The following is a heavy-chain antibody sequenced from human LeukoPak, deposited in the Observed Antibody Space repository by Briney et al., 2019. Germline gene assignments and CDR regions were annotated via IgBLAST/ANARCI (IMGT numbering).Heavy chain of an antibody. V-gene: IGHV1-18*01. D-gene: IGHD3-22*01. J-gene: IGHJ4*02. Sequence: ASVKVSCKASGYTFTSYGISWVRQAPGQGLEWMEWISPNNGKTKYAQNLQGRVTMTTDTSTSTAYMELRSLRSDDTAIYYCARAGYFDSSGYLAYWGQGTQVTVSS. CDR3: ARAGYFDSSGYLAY. CDR2: ISPNNGKT. CDR1: GYTFTSYG.